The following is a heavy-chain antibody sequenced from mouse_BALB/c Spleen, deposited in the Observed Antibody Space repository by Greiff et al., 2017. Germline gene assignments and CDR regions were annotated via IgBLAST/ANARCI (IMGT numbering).Heavy chain of an antibody. Sequence: QVQLKESGAELVRPGVSVKISCKGSGYTFTDYAMHWVKQSHAKSLEWIGVISTYYGDASYNQKFKGKATMTVDKSSSTAYMELARLTSEDSAIYYCARSDYYAMDYWGQGTSVTVSS. CDR2: ISTYYGDA. CDR1: GYTFTDYA. CDR3: ARSDYYAMDY. J-gene: IGHJ4*01. V-gene: IGHV1S137*01.